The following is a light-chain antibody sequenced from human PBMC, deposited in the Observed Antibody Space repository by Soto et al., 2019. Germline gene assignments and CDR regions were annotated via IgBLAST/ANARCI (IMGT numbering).Light chain of an antibody. CDR1: LSVSSN. J-gene: IGKJ2*01. CDR2: GAS. CDR3: QQYNDWYT. Sequence: IVMTQSPATLSVSPGQRATLSCRASLSVSSNLAWYQHKPGQAPRLLIYGASTRATGIPARFSGSGSGTEFTLTINSLQSEDFAVHYCQQYNDWYTFGQGTKVDIK. V-gene: IGKV3-15*01.